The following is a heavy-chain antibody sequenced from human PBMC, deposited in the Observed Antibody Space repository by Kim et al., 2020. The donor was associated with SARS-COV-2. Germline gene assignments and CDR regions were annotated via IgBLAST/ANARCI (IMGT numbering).Heavy chain of an antibody. Sequence: SETLSLTCTVSGGSISSSSYYWGWIRQPPGKGREWIGSIYYSGSTYYNPSLKSRVTISVDTPKNQFSLKLSLGTAADTAWYYCGRPRRGCLQPIPSYLD. J-gene: IGHJ4*01. CDR1: GGSISSSSYY. CDR2: IYYSGST. D-gene: IGHD1-1*01. CDR3: GRPRRGCLQPIPSYLD. V-gene: IGHV4-39*01.